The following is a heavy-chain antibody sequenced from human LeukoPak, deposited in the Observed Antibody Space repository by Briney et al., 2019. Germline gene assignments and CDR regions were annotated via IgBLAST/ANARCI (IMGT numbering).Heavy chain of an antibody. CDR3: AKGRGGDRKYYFDY. V-gene: IGHV3-30*18. Sequence: PGRSLRLTCAASGFTFSSNGMHWLRQAPGKGLVWVAVISYDGSNKYYADSVKGRFTISRDNSKNTLYLQMNSLRAEDTAVYYCAKGRGGDRKYYFDYWGQGTLVTVSS. J-gene: IGHJ4*02. D-gene: IGHD2-21*02. CDR2: ISYDGSNK. CDR1: GFTFSSNG.